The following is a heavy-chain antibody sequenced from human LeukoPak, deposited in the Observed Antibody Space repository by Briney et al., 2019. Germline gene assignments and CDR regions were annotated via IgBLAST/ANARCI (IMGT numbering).Heavy chain of an antibody. CDR2: INHSGST. V-gene: IGHV4-34*01. CDR3: AREGVASPRYSSSWYEGY. Sequence: SETLSLTCAVYGGSFSGYYWSWIRQPPGKGLEWIGEINHSGSTNYNPSLKSRVTISVDTSKNQFSLKLSSVTAADTAVYYRAREGVASPRYSSSWYEGYWGQGTLVTVSS. J-gene: IGHJ4*02. D-gene: IGHD6-13*01. CDR1: GGSFSGYY.